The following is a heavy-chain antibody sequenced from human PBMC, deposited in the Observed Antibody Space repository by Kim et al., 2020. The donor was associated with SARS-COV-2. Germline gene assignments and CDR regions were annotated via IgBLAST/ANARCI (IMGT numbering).Heavy chain of an antibody. CDR3: AXXXSSXXSYNGFIDY. J-gene: IGHJ4*01. CDR2: ISSSSSSI. D-gene: IGHD2-2*01. CDR1: GFTFGTYS. V-gene: IGHV3-48*02. Sequence: GGSLRLSCAASGFTFGTYSMNWVRQTPGKGLEWVSYISSSSSSIQYADSVKGRIXXSRXNAKNSLEXXXXRLRDDDTAVXXCAXXXSSXXSYNGFIDYWGHXXXVTVAS.